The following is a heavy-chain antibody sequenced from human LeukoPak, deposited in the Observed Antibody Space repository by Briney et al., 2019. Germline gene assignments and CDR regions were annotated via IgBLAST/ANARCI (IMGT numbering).Heavy chain of an antibody. J-gene: IGHJ4*02. CDR1: GFTFSSYS. CDR2: ISNSGSYI. CDR3: ANHLACGSTSCPPFDY. Sequence: GGSLRLSCAASGFTFSSYSMNWVRQAPGKGLEWVSSISNSGSYIYYADSVKGRFTISRDHAKNSLYLQMNSLRAEDTAVYYCANHLACGSTSCPPFDYWGQGTLVTVSS. V-gene: IGHV3-21*01. D-gene: IGHD2-2*01.